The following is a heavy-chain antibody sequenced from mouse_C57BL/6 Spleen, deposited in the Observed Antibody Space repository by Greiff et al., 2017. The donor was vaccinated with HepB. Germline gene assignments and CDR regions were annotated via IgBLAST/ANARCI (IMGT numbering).Heavy chain of an antibody. CDR2: IDPEDGDT. V-gene: IGHV14-1*01. Sequence: VQLKQSGAELVRPGASVKLSCTASGFNIKDYYMHWVKQRPEQGLEWIGRIDPEDGDTEYAPKFQGKATMTADTSSNTAYLQLSSLTSEDTAVYYCTTTGYDYAGFAYWGQGTLVTVSA. CDR3: TTTGYDYAGFAY. D-gene: IGHD2-4*01. CDR1: GFNIKDYY. J-gene: IGHJ3*01.